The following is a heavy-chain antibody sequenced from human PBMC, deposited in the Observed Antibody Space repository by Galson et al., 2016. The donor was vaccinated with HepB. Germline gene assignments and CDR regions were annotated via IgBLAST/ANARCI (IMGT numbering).Heavy chain of an antibody. Sequence: ETLSLTCTASGGSVYSKNHHWGWIRQPPGKGLEWIGRISYKGTSFYNPSFKSRLTTSLDTSRNQFSLKLASVTAADTALYNCVGAMGKATSGPYWYFDLWGLGTPVFVSS. CDR1: GGSVYSKNHH. D-gene: IGHD1-26*01. V-gene: IGHV4-39*07. CDR2: ISYKGTS. CDR3: VGAMGKATSGPYWYFDL. J-gene: IGHJ2*01.